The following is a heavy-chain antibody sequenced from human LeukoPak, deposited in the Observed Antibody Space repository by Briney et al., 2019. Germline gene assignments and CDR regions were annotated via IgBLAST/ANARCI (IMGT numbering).Heavy chain of an antibody. CDR2: ISAYNGNT. V-gene: IGHV1-18*04. Sequence: ASVKVSCKASGYTFTSYGISWVRQAPGQGLEWMGWISAYNGNTNYAQKLQGRVTMTTDTSTSTAYMELRSLRSDDTAVYYCARDRDSSGLAAGYYYGMDVWGKGTTVTVSS. J-gene: IGHJ6*04. CDR3: ARDRDSSGLAAGYYYGMDV. D-gene: IGHD6-19*01. CDR1: GYTFTSYG.